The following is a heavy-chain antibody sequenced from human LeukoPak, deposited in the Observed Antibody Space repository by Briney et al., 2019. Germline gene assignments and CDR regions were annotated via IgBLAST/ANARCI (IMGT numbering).Heavy chain of an antibody. CDR2: ISHTGST. Sequence: SETLSLTCTVSGDSISSYYWSWIRQPPGKGLEWIGYISHTGSTNYNPSLQSRVTISVDTSKNQFSLRLSSVTAADTAVYYCTRRTRIAAGVYNIDFWGQGTLVTVSS. CDR3: TRRTRIAAGVYNIDF. J-gene: IGHJ4*02. D-gene: IGHD6-25*01. V-gene: IGHV4-59*08. CDR1: GDSISSYY.